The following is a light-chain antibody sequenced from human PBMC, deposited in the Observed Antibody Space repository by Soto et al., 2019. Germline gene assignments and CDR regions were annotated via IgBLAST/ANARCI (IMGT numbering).Light chain of an antibody. V-gene: IGKV1-5*01. J-gene: IGKJ1*01. CDR2: DVS. CDR3: QQYQDYWT. CDR1: QSISGW. Sequence: DIQMTQSPSTLSASIGDRVTITCRASQSISGWLAWYQQKPGKAPKLLISDVSSLESGVPSRFSGSGSGTELTLTISSLQPDDFAVYYCQQYQDYWTFGPGTKVDIK.